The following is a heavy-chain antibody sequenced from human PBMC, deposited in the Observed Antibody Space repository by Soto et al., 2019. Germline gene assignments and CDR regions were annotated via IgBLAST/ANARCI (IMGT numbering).Heavy chain of an antibody. V-gene: IGHV3-30*18. D-gene: IGHD1-26*01. CDR2: ISSDGSNK. CDR3: AKDRSGGSYYLFDY. Sequence: QVQLVEAGGGVVQPGRSLRLSCAASGFIFSNYGVHWVRQTPGKGLEGVAVISSDGSNKYYADSVKGRFTISRDNSKYTLYLQMNSLRPEDTAMYYCAKDRSGGSYYLFDYWGQGTLVTVSS. J-gene: IGHJ4*02. CDR1: GFIFSNYG.